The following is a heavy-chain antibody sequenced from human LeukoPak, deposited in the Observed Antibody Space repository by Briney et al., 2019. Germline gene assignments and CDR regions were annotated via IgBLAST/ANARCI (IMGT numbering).Heavy chain of an antibody. J-gene: IGHJ6*03. CDR3: ARRFGRKFGERFYYYYYMDV. Sequence: GGSLRLSCAASGFTFSSYSMNWVRQAPGKGLEWVSSISSSSSYIYYADSVKGRFTISRDNAKNSLYLQMNSLRAADTAVYYCARRFGRKFGERFYYYYYMDVWGKGTTVTTSS. CDR1: GFTFSSYS. CDR2: ISSSSSYI. D-gene: IGHD3-10*01. V-gene: IGHV3-21*01.